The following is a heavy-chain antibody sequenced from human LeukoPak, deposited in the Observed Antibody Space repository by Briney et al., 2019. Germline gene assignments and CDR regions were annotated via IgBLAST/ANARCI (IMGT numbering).Heavy chain of an antibody. CDR1: GFTVSSNY. D-gene: IGHD3-16*02. V-gene: IGHV3-53*01. CDR3: AREKGLYSFDY. CDR2: IYSGGST. J-gene: IGHJ4*02. Sequence: GGSLRLSCAASGFTVSSNYMSWVRQAPGKGLEWVSVIYSGGSTYYADSVKGRFTISRDNAKNSLYLQMNSLRAEDTAVYYCAREKGLYSFDYWGQGTLVTVSS.